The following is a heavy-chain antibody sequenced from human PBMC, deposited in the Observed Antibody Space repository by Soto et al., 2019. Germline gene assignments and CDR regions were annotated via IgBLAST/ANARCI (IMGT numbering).Heavy chain of an antibody. D-gene: IGHD3-16*01. CDR2: INPNTGDT. J-gene: IGHJ4*02. CDR1: GYTVTHYY. Sequence: ASVKVSCKASGYTVTHYYIHWVRQAPGQGLEWMGWINPNTGDTRYAQKFQGRVTMTRDTSISTAYMELNRLTSDDTALYYCARFDSEDGLTWGPTTNYSASWGQGTLVTVSS. V-gene: IGHV1-2*02. CDR3: ARFDSEDGLTWGPTTNYSAS.